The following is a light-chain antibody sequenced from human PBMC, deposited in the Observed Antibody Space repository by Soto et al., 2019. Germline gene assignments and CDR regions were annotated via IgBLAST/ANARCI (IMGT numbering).Light chain of an antibody. J-gene: IGKJ1*01. Sequence: DIQMTQSPSTLSASVGDRVTITCRASQSISSWLAWYQTKPGKATKIMIYDASSLESGVPSRLSGSGSGTEFTLTISSLQPDDFATYYCQQYNSYSWTFGQGTKVDI. CDR3: QQYNSYSWT. CDR1: QSISSW. CDR2: DAS. V-gene: IGKV1-5*01.